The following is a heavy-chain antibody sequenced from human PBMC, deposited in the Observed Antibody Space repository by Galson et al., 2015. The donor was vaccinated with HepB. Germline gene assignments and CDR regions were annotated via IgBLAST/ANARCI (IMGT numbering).Heavy chain of an antibody. CDR1: GYTFTNYA. V-gene: IGHV1-3*01. D-gene: IGHD3-16*02. Sequence: SVKVSCKASGYTFTNYAMHWVRQAPGQGLEWMGWINAGNGNTKYSQKFQGRVTITRDTSASTAYMELSSLRSEDTAVYYCARCNDYVWGSYRYLDYWGQGTLVTVSP. CDR2: INAGNGNT. CDR3: ARCNDYVWGSYRYLDY. J-gene: IGHJ4*02.